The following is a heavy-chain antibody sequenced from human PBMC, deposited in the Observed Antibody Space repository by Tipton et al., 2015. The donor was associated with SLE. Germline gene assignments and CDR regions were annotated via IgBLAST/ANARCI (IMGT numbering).Heavy chain of an antibody. CDR1: GFTFDDYA. J-gene: IGHJ6*02. V-gene: IGHV3-74*01. CDR3: VRELAYDGMDV. CDR2: INSDGSRT. Sequence: SLRLSCAASGFTFDDYAMSWVRQVPGKGLVWVSRINSDGSRTDYADSVKGRFTISRDNSENTLYLQMNSLRAEDTAVYYCVRELAYDGMDVCGQGTTVTVSS.